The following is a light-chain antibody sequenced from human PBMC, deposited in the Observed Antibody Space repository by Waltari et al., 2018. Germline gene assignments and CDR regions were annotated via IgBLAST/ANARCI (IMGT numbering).Light chain of an antibody. J-gene: IGLJ2*01. CDR3: YSADNGGNQRI. V-gene: IGLV3-10*01. CDR2: EDT. CDR1: ALPKKV. Sequence: SYELTQPPSVSVSPGQTARITCSGDALPKKVRYWYQQKSGQAPVLVIYEDTKRPSGIPERFSGSRSGTMATLTISGAQVEDEGDYYCYSADNGGNQRIFGRGTKLTVL.